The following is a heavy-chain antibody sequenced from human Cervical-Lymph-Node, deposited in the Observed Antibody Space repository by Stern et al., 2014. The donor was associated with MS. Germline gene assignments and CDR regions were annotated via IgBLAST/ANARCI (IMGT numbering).Heavy chain of an antibody. CDR2: IHWNDAG. Sequence: QVTLKESGPTLVKPTQTVTLTCTFSGFSLRTGGAAVGWIRQPPGQALEWLAIIHWNDAGRYRPSLKRRLAITKDTSKNQVVLTLTNMRPVDSAANFWARSPSLWNGLDYYYYGLDVWGQGTTVTVSS. D-gene: IGHD1-1*01. J-gene: IGHJ6*02. CDR3: ARSPSLWNGLDYYYYGLDV. V-gene: IGHV2-5*01. CDR1: GFSLRTGGAA.